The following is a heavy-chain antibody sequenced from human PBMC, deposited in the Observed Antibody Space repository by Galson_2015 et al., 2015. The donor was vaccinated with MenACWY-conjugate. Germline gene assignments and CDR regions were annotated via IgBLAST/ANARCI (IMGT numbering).Heavy chain of an antibody. J-gene: IGHJ5*02. V-gene: IGHV4-31*03. D-gene: IGHD1/OR15-1a*01. Sequence: TLSLTCSVSGGSIRSGPYYWSWIRQHPGKGLEWIGYISYSGSTYYNPSLESRLTISVDTSKNQFSLKLTYVTAADTAVYYCAATTLGGVWFDPWGQGTLVTVSS. CDR1: GGSIRSGPYY. CDR2: ISYSGST. CDR3: AATTLGGVWFDP.